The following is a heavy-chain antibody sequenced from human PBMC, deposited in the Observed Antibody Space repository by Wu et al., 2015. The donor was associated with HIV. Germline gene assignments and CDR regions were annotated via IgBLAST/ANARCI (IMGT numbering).Heavy chain of an antibody. J-gene: IGHJ5*02. V-gene: IGHV1-46*01. CDR1: GYTFTSYY. CDR3: ARVGRFPSVVAAGNGGWFDP. Sequence: QVQLVQSGAEVKKPGASVKVSCKASGYTFTSYYMHWVRQAPGQGLEWMGIINPSGGSTSYAQKFQGRVTMTRDTSTSTVYMELSSLRSEDTAVYYCARVGRFPSVVAAGNGGWFDPWGQGTLVTVSS. D-gene: IGHD6-13*01. CDR2: INPSGGST.